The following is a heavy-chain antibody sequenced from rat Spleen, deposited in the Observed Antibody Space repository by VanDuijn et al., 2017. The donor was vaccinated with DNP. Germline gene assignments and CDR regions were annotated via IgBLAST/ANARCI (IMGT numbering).Heavy chain of an antibody. D-gene: IGHD4-3*01. J-gene: IGHJ2*01. CDR2: ISSSGIST. V-gene: IGHV5-25*01. CDR1: GFTFSNYD. CDR3: VRWNSGHFDY. Sequence: EVQLVESGGGLVQPGRSLKLSCAASGFTFSNYDMAWVRQAPTKGLEWVASISSSGISTYYRDSVKGRFIVSKDNAKSTLSLQMGSLRSEDTATYYCVRWNSGHFDYWGQGVMVTVSS.